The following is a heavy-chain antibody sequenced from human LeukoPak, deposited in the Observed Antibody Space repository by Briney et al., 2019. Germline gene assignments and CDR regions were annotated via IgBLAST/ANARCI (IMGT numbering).Heavy chain of an antibody. CDR1: GFTFTSHG. CDR2: TWYDGNHK. D-gene: IGHD6-19*01. J-gene: IGHJ4*02. CDR3: AKAGTQQWLLFVGVY. V-gene: IGHV3-30*02. Sequence: GGSLRLSCAASGFTFTSHGMHWVRQAPGKGLEWVAVTWYDGNHKYYADSVKGRFTIFRDNSNNTLFLQMNSLRVEDTAMYYCAKAGTQQWLLFVGVYWGQGALVTVSS.